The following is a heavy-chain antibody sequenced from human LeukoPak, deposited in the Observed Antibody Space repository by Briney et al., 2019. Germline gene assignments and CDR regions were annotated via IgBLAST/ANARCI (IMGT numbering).Heavy chain of an antibody. Sequence: GSSVKVSCKASGGTFSSYAISWVRQAPGQGLEWMGGIIPIFGTANYAQKYQGRVTITADKSTSTAYMELSSLRSEDTAVYYCARDLRPYYDFWRDLSYYYYYYMDVWGKGTTVTVSS. CDR2: IIPIFGTA. V-gene: IGHV1-69*06. CDR1: GGTFSSYA. J-gene: IGHJ6*03. D-gene: IGHD3-3*01. CDR3: ARDLRPYYDFWRDLSYYYYYYMDV.